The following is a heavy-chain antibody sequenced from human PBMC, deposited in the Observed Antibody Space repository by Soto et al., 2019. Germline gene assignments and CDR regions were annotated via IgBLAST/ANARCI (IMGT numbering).Heavy chain of an antibody. Sequence: QVQLVQSGAEVTKPGASVKISCKTSGYTFSTYHMHWVRLAPGQGLEWVGIIKSSGDITLYAQKFQGSVTMSKDTSTSTVYMEVSSLRSEDTAVYYCAREPPNTSLFDCWGQGTQVTVSS. CDR3: AREPPNTSLFDC. CDR2: IKSSGDIT. V-gene: IGHV1-46*01. J-gene: IGHJ4*02. D-gene: IGHD7-27*01. CDR1: GYTFSTYH.